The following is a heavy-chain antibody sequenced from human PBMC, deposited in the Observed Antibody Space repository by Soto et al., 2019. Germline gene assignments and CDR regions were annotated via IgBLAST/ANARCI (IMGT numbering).Heavy chain of an antibody. Sequence: ASVKVSCKASGYTFTSYGISWVRQAPGQGLEWMGWISAYNGNTNYAQKLQGRVTMTTDTSTSTAYMELRSLRSDDTAVYYCARSLRWFGDPLSYMDVGGKGTPGTVPS. J-gene: IGHJ6*03. CDR3: ARSLRWFGDPLSYMDV. D-gene: IGHD3-10*01. CDR2: ISAYNGNT. V-gene: IGHV1-18*01. CDR1: GYTFTSYG.